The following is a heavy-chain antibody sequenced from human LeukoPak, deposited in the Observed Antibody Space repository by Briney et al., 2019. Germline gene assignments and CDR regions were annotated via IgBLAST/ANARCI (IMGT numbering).Heavy chain of an antibody. CDR1: GFTVSSNY. V-gene: IGHV3-66*01. CDR2: IYSGGST. D-gene: IGHD3-10*01. Sequence: GGSLRLSCAASGFTVSSNYMSWVRQAPGKGLEWVSVIYSGGSTYYADSVKGRFTISRDNSKNTLYLQMNSLRAEDTAVYYCARITMVRGVIPYYYYCYMDVWGKGTTVTISS. J-gene: IGHJ6*03. CDR3: ARITMVRGVIPYYYYCYMDV.